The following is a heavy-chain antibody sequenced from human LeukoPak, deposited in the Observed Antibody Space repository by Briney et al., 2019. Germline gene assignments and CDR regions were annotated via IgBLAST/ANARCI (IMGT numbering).Heavy chain of an antibody. Sequence: GGSLRLSCAASGFTFSSYGMHWVRQAPGKGLEWVALIWYDGSNKYHADSVKGRFTISRDNSKNTLYLQMNSLRAEATAVYYCARPESGNYYFDYWGQGTLVTVSS. J-gene: IGHJ4*02. D-gene: IGHD1-26*01. V-gene: IGHV3-33*01. CDR1: GFTFSSYG. CDR3: ARPESGNYYFDY. CDR2: IWYDGSNK.